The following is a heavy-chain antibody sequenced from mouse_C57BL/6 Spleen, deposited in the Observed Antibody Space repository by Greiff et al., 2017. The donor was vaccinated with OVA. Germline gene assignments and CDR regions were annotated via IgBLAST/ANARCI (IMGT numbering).Heavy chain of an antibody. Sequence: VQLQQPGAELVKPGASVKMSCKASGYTFTSYWITWVKQRPGQGLEWIGDIYPGSGSTNYNEKFKSKATLTVDTSSSTAYMQLSSLTSEDSAVYYCARSGITTVVGDDYWGQGTTLTVSS. D-gene: IGHD1-1*01. CDR2: IYPGSGST. CDR3: ARSGITTVVGDDY. V-gene: IGHV1-55*01. J-gene: IGHJ2*01. CDR1: GYTFTSYW.